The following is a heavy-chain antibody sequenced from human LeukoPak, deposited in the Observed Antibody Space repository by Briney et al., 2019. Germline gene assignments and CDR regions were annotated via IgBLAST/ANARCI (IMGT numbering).Heavy chain of an antibody. V-gene: IGHV4-59*01. J-gene: IGHJ6*03. CDR3: ARDATGTTLDYYYYYMDV. CDR1: GGSISSYY. CDR2: IYYSGST. D-gene: IGHD1-1*01. Sequence: SETLSLTCTVSGGSISSYYWSWIRQPPGKGLEWIGYIYYSGSTNYNPSLKSRVTISVDTSKNQFSLKLSSVTAADTAVYYCARDATGTTLDYYYYYMDVWGKGTTVTVSS.